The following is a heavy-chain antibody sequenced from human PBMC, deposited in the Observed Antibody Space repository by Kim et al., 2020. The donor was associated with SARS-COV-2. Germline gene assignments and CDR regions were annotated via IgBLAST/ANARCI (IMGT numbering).Heavy chain of an antibody. CDR3: AKYRSITARSYFDY. CDR1: GFTFSSYA. V-gene: IGHV3-23*01. J-gene: IGHJ4*02. Sequence: GGSLRLSCAASGFTFSSYAMSWVRQAPGKGLEWVSAITGSGGSTYYADAVKGRFTISRDNSKNTLYLQMNSLRAEDTAVYYCAKYRSITARSYFDYWGQGTLVTVSS. D-gene: IGHD6-6*01. CDR2: ITGSGGST.